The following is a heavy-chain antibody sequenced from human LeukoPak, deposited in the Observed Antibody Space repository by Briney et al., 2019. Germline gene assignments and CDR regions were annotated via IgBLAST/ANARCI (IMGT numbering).Heavy chain of an antibody. V-gene: IGHV4-61*02. CDR1: GGSISSSSHY. CDR3: ARSGIQLWPSSFDY. D-gene: IGHD5-18*01. Sequence: SETLSLTCTVSGGSISSSSHYWSWIRQPAGKGLEWIGRIYTSGSTNYNPSLKSRVTMSVDTSKNQFSLKLSSVTAADTAVYYCARSGIQLWPSSFDYWGQGTLVTVSS. CDR2: IYTSGST. J-gene: IGHJ4*02.